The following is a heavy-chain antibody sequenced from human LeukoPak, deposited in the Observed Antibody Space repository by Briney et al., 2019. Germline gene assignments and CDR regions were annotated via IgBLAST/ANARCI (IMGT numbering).Heavy chain of an antibody. CDR2: IGDDGRDQ. CDR3: ARDLRWGFDS. D-gene: IGHD2-21*01. CDR1: GFTFSGHA. V-gene: IGHV3-30*02. J-gene: IGHJ4*02. Sequence: GGSLRLSCAASGFTFSGHAMHWVRQTPAVGLEWLAIIGDDGRDQHYTDSVKGRFTISRDNSKNTLFLQLNSLTPEDTALYLCARDLRWGFDSWGQGTLVTVSS.